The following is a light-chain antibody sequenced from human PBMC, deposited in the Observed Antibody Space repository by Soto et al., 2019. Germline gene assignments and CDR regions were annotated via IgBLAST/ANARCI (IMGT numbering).Light chain of an antibody. CDR2: DVS. V-gene: IGLV2-14*03. Sequence: QSALTQPAAVSVSPGQSITISCTGTSSDVGGYNYVSWYQQHPGKAPQLIIYDVSDRPSGVSNRFSGSKSGNTASLTISGLQAEDEADYYCSSYSTSSTVFGTGTKLTVL. CDR1: SSDVGGYNY. J-gene: IGLJ1*01. CDR3: SSYSTSSTV.